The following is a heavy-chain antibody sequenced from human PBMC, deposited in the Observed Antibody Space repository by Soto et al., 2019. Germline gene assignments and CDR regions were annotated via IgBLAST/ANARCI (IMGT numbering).Heavy chain of an antibody. V-gene: IGHV1-18*01. CDR3: ARVRFGDPFDF. CDR1: GYRFTTYG. D-gene: IGHD3-16*01. CDR2: FNPDNQNT. J-gene: IGHJ4*02. Sequence: CASVKVSCKVSGYRFTTYGINWVRQAPGQGLEWVGWFNPDNQNTNYAQKFQDRVSLTTDSSTNTAYMELRDLRSDDTAVYYCARVRFGDPFDFWGQGSLVTVSS.